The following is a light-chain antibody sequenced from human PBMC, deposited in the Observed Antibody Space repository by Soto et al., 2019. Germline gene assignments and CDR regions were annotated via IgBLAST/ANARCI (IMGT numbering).Light chain of an antibody. J-gene: IGKJ5*01. V-gene: IGKV3-11*01. CDR3: QQRSNWPPT. Sequence: QPPAPRSSSLRAQATLCRTPRQPPLSSLAWYQQKPGQAPRLLIYDASNRATGIPARFSGSGSGTDFTLTISSLEPEDFAVYYCQQRSNWPPTFGQGTRLEIK. CDR1: QPPLSS. CDR2: DAS.